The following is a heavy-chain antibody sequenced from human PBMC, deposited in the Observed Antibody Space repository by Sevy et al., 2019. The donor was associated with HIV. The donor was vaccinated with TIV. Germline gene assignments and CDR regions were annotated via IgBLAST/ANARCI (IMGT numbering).Heavy chain of an antibody. D-gene: IGHD6-13*01. J-gene: IGHJ4*02. CDR2: IKQDGSVT. V-gene: IGHV3-7*01. CDR3: VRAIAADGSF. Sequence: GGSLRLSCAASGFSLNSYWMSWVRQAPGKGLEGGANIKQDGSVTYYVDSVKGRFTISRDNARNFLYLQMNSLRAEDTARYYCVRAIAADGSFWGQGTLVTVSS. CDR1: GFSLNSYW.